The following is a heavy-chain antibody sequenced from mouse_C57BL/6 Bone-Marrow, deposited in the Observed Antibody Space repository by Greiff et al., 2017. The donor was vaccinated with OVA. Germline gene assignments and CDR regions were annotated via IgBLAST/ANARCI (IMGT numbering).Heavy chain of an antibody. D-gene: IGHD1-1*01. V-gene: IGHV5-4*01. CDR1: GFTFSSYA. CDR2: ISDGGSYT. J-gene: IGHJ1*03. CDR3: ARDLVGGYFDV. Sequence: EVQLVESGGGLVKPGGSLKLSCAASGFTFSSYAMSWVRQTPEKRLEWVATISDGGSYTYYPDNVKGRFTISRDNAKNNLYLQMSHLKSEDTAMYYCARDLVGGYFDVWGTGTTVTVSS.